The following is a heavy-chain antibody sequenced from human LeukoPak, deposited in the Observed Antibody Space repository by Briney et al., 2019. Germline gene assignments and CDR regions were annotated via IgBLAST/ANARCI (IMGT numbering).Heavy chain of an antibody. J-gene: IGHJ4*02. V-gene: IGHV4-59*01. Sequence: KPSETLSLTCIVPGGSISTCYWSWIRQPPGKGLEWIGYIYYSGSTNYNPSLKGRVTISVDTSKNQFSLKLSSVTAADTAVYYCARHSRTYYDFDFWGQGTLVTVSS. CDR1: GGSISTCY. CDR2: IYYSGST. CDR3: ARHSRTYYDFDF. D-gene: IGHD1-26*01.